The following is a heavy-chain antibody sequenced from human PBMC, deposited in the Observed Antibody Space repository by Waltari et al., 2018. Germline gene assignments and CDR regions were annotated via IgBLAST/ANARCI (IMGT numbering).Heavy chain of an antibody. V-gene: IGHV3-74*01. J-gene: IGHJ6*02. CDR3: VRGSNGWPGMDI. CDR1: GFTLRNSW. D-gene: IGHD6-19*01. Sequence: EVVLVQSGGGLVQPGGSLRLSCAASGFTLRNSWMYLVRQTPGKGLIWVSRINPATGTTNYEDSVRGRFTISGDNAKNTLFLQMDSLRDEDTAIYYCVRGSNGWPGMDIWGQGATVTVSS. CDR2: INPATGTT.